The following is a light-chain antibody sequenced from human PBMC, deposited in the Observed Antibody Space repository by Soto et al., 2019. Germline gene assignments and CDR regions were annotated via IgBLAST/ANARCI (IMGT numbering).Light chain of an antibody. CDR2: AAS. CDR1: QGISTY. Sequence: DIQMTQSTSSLSASVGDRVTITCRASQGISTYLNWYHQKPGKAPKRLIYAASTLQSGVPSRFSGSGSGTEFTLTISSLQPEDFATYYCLQHNSYPRTFGQGTKVDIK. CDR3: LQHNSYPRT. J-gene: IGKJ1*01. V-gene: IGKV1-17*01.